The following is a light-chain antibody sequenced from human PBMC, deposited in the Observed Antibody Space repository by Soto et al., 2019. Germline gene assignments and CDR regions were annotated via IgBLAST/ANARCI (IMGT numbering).Light chain of an antibody. CDR2: EVS. Sequence: QSVLTQPASVSGSPGQSITISCTGTSSDVGAYNYVSWYQQHPGKAPKLMIYEVSNRPSGVSNRFSGSKSGNTASLTISGVQAEDEADYYCSSYTSSRTHIFGEGTQLTVL. V-gene: IGLV2-14*01. CDR3: SSYTSSRTHI. J-gene: IGLJ2*01. CDR1: SSDVGAYNY.